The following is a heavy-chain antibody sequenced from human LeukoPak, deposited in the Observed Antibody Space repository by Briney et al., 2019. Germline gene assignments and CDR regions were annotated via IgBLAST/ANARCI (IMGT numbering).Heavy chain of an antibody. CDR1: GFTFSSYA. D-gene: IGHD2-2*01. J-gene: IGHJ2*01. CDR3: ARDLPYIVVVPAAEGLDL. CDR2: ISYDGSNK. V-gene: IGHV3-30*04. Sequence: GRSLRLFSAASGFTFSSYAMHWVRQAPGKGLEWVAVISYDGSNKYYADSVKGRFTISRDNSKNTLYLQMNSLRAEDTAVYYCARDLPYIVVVPAAEGLDLWGRGTLVTVSS.